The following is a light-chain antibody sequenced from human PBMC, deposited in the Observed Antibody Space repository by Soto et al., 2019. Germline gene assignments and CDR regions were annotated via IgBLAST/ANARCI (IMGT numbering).Light chain of an antibody. Sequence: DIQLTQSPSFLPASVGDRVTMTCRASQDISSYLAWYQQKSGKAPKLLIYVGSSLQSGVPSRFSGSGSGTEFTLTISSLQPEDFATYYCQQLKTYPLTFGGGTKVDIK. CDR2: VGS. J-gene: IGKJ4*01. CDR1: QDISSY. V-gene: IGKV1-9*01. CDR3: QQLKTYPLT.